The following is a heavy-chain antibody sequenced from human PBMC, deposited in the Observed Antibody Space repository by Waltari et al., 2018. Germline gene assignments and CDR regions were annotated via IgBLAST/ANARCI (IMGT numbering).Heavy chain of an antibody. V-gene: IGHV3-23*04. CDR2: ISGSGGST. Sequence: EVQLVESGGGLVQPGGSLRLSCAASGFTFSSYAMSWVRQAPGKGLEWVSVISGSGGSTYYADSVKGRFTISRDNSKNTLYLQMNSLRAEDTAVYYCAKNLLGYCSSTSCLPYYFDYWGQGTLVTVSS. CDR1: GFTFSSYA. J-gene: IGHJ4*02. CDR3: AKNLLGYCSSTSCLPYYFDY. D-gene: IGHD2-2*01.